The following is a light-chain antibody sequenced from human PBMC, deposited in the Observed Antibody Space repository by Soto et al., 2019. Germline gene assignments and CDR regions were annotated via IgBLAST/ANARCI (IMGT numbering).Light chain of an antibody. V-gene: IGLV2-23*01. CDR2: EGS. Sequence: PASVSGSPGQSLTISCTGTSSDVGSYNLVSWYQQHPGKAPKLMIYEGSKRPSGVSNRFSGSKSGNTASLTISGLQAEDEADYYCCSYAGSSTYVFGTGTKV. CDR1: SSDVGSYNL. CDR3: CSYAGSSTYV. J-gene: IGLJ1*01.